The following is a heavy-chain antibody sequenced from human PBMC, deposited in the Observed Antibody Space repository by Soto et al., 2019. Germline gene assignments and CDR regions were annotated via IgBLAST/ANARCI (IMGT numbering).Heavy chain of an antibody. Sequence: GASLKVSCKASGYRFTTYAMHWVRQAPGQRLEWMGWINAGNGNTKYSQKFQGRVTITRDTSASTVYMELSSLTSEDTAVYYCARETTGAVPVRDDDAFDIWGQGTMVTVSS. CDR1: GYRFTTYA. J-gene: IGHJ3*02. D-gene: IGHD6-19*01. V-gene: IGHV1-3*01. CDR3: ARETTGAVPVRDDDAFDI. CDR2: INAGNGNT.